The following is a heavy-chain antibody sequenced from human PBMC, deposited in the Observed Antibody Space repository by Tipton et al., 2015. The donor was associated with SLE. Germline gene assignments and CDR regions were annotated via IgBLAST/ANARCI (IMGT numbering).Heavy chain of an antibody. D-gene: IGHD2-2*02. V-gene: IGHV3-11*05. J-gene: IGHJ6*02. Sequence: GSLRLSCAASGFTFSDYYMSWFRQAAGKGLEWVSYISSSSSYTNYADSVKGRFTVSRDNAKNSLYLQMNSLRAEDTAVYYCARGPKGCSSTSCYNYYYYGMDVWGQGTTVTVSS. CDR3: ARGPKGCSSTSCYNYYYYGMDV. CDR2: ISSSSSYT. CDR1: GFTFSDYY.